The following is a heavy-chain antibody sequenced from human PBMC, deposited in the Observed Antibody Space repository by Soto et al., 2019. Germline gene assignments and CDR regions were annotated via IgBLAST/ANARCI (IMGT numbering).Heavy chain of an antibody. CDR1: GGTFSSYA. Sequence: GASVKVSCKASGGTFSSYAISWVRQAPGQGLEWMGGIIPIFGTANYAQKFQGRVTITADESTSTAYMGLSSLRSEDTAVYYCARGGATIFGVVSATQNNWFDPWGQGTLVTVSS. D-gene: IGHD3-3*01. CDR2: IIPIFGTA. CDR3: ARGGATIFGVVSATQNNWFDP. J-gene: IGHJ5*02. V-gene: IGHV1-69*13.